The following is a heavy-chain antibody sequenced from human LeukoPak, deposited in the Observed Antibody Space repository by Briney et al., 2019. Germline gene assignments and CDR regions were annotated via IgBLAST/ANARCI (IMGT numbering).Heavy chain of an antibody. V-gene: IGHV4-31*03. CDR2: IYYSGST. CDR1: GGSISSGGYY. CDR3: ARDSLLYYYDSSGYYIYYYYGMDV. J-gene: IGHJ6*02. D-gene: IGHD3-22*01. Sequence: PSETLSLTCTVSGGSISSGGYYWSWIRQHPGKGLEWIGYIYYSGSTYYNPSLKSRVTISVDTPKNQFSLKLSSVTAADTAVYYCARDSLLYYYDSSGYYIYYYYGMDVWGQGTTVTVSS.